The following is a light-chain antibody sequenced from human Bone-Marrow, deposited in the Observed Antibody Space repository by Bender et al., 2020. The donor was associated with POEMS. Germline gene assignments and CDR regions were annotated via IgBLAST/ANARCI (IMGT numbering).Light chain of an antibody. CDR2: SSH. V-gene: IGLV1-44*01. CDR3: AVWDDSLNGWV. J-gene: IGLJ3*02. Sequence: QSVLTQPPSASGTPGQRVTISCSGGSSNIGARAVNWYQHLPGTAPKLLIYSSHRRPSEVPDRFSGSRSGTSASLAISGRQSEDEAGYYCAVWDDSLNGWVFGGGTKLTVL. CDR1: SSNIGARA.